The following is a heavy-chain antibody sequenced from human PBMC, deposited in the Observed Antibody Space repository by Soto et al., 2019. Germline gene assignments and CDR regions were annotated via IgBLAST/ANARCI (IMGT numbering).Heavy chain of an antibody. CDR1: GFTFSSNW. V-gene: IGHV3-74*01. J-gene: IGHJ4*02. D-gene: IGHD2-21*01. CDR3: ARDGEGY. Sequence: EVQLVESGGGLVQPGGSLRLSCAASGFTFSSNWMHWVRRVPGKGLVWVSRINTDGSETTYVDSVKGRFTISRDNAKKTLYLQMNSLRVEDTAVYYCARDGEGYWGQGTLVTVSS. CDR2: INTDGSET.